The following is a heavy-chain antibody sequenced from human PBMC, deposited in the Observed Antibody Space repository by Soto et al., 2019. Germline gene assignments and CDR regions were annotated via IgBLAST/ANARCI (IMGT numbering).Heavy chain of an antibody. D-gene: IGHD3-22*01. J-gene: IGHJ4*02. V-gene: IGHV3-15*01. Sequence: EVQLVESGGGLVQPGGSLRLSCAASGFTFRNAWMSWVRQAPGKGLEWVGRIKSKTDVGTTDYAAPVKGRFTISRDDSKNTLYLQMNSLKTENTAVDYCTTEEVSSGYSFPKFDYWGQGALVNVSS. CDR1: GFTFRNAW. CDR3: TTEEVSSGYSFPKFDY. CDR2: IKSKTDVGTT.